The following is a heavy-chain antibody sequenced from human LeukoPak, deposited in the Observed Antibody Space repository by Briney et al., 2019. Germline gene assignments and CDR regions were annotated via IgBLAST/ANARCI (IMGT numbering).Heavy chain of an antibody. CDR1: GLTFTTYA. CDR2: ISNSGDST. CDR3: VKDPYSIGLYGGNAFDL. J-gene: IGHJ3*01. V-gene: IGHV3-23*01. Sequence: PGGSLRLSCAASGLTFTTYAMSWVSPAPGKRLEWVSAISNSGDSTYYADPVKGRFTISRDNSKKALNLQMNSLTVEDTAVYHSVKDPYSIGLYGGNAFDLWGQGTMVTVSS. D-gene: IGHD3-16*01.